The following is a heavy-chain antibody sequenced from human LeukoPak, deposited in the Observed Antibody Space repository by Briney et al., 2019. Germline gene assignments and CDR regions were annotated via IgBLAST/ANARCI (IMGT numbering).Heavy chain of an antibody. CDR2: IIPIFGTA. CDR1: GGTFSSYA. J-gene: IGHJ4*02. CDR3: ARRIAAAGTKYYFDC. Sequence: SVKVSCKASGGTFSSYAISWVRQAPGQGLEWMGGIIPIFGTANYAQKFQGRVTITADESTNTAYMELSSLRSEDTAVYYCARRIAAAGTKYYFDCWGQGTLVTVSS. V-gene: IGHV1-69*13. D-gene: IGHD6-13*01.